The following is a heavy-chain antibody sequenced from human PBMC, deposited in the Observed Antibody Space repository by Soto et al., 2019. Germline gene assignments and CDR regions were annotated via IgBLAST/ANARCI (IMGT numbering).Heavy chain of an antibody. CDR2: IRTISSAI. Sequence: QLVESGGGLVQPGGSLRLSCAASGFTFSDYPMNWVRQAPGKGLEWVSSIRTISSAIYFADSVRGRFTISRDNARNSLYLQMTSLGDEDTAVYYCAGETPSFDSWGQGTLVTVSS. D-gene: IGHD2-15*01. CDR1: GFTFSDYP. CDR3: AGETPSFDS. V-gene: IGHV3-48*02. J-gene: IGHJ4*02.